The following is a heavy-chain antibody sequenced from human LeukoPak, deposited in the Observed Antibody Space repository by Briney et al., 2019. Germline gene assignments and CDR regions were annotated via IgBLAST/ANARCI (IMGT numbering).Heavy chain of an antibody. CDR3: AKDRRAGSYDY. CDR2: ISGSGGST. CDR1: GFTFSSYG. D-gene: IGHD3-10*01. J-gene: IGHJ4*02. Sequence: GGSLRLSCAASGFTFSSYGMTWVRQAPGKGLEWVSSISGSGGSTYYADSVKGRFTISRDNSKNTLYLQMNSLRAEDTAVYYCAKDRRAGSYDYWGQGTLVTVSS. V-gene: IGHV3-23*01.